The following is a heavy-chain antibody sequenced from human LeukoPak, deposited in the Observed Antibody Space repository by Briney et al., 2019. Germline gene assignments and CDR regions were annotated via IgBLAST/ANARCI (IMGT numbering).Heavy chain of an antibody. D-gene: IGHD2-15*01. V-gene: IGHV3-30-3*01. Sequence: GGSLRLSCAASGFTFSSYAMHWVRQAPGKGLEWVAVISYDGSNKYYADSVKGRFTISRDNSKNTLYLQLNSLRAEDTAVYYCARQHCSGGDCYFFDWGQGTLVTVSS. CDR1: GFTFSSYA. CDR2: ISYDGSNK. J-gene: IGHJ4*02. CDR3: ARQHCSGGDCYFFD.